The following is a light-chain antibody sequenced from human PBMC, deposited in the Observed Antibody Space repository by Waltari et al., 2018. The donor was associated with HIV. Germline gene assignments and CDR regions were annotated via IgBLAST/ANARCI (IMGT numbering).Light chain of an antibody. Sequence: DIVMTQSPDFLAVSLGERATIYCKSSQSVLYSPNNKNYLAWYQQKAGQSPRLLINWASTREYGVPERFSGSGSGTNFTLTISSLQAEDVALYYCLQYYSSLYTFGQGTKLEIK. CDR1: QSVLYSPNNKNY. CDR2: WAS. V-gene: IGKV4-1*01. CDR3: LQYYSSLYT. J-gene: IGKJ2*01.